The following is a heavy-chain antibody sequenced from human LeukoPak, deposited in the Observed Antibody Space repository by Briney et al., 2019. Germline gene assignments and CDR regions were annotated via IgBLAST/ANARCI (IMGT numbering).Heavy chain of an antibody. D-gene: IGHD6-19*01. CDR2: IYSDGTT. CDR1: GFTFSSYA. J-gene: IGHJ4*02. Sequence: SGGSPRLSCATSGFTFSSYAMSWVRQAPGKGLEWVSLIYSDGTTYYADSVKGRFTISRDNSKNTLYLQMSSLRVEDTAVYYCARYITKMAGGRGFDYWGQGTLVTVSS. V-gene: IGHV3-23*03. CDR3: ARYITKMAGGRGFDY.